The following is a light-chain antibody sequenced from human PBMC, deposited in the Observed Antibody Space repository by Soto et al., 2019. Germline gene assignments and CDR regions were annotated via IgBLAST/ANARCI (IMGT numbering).Light chain of an antibody. V-gene: IGKV3-20*01. CDR2: GAS. Sequence: IVMTQSPATLSVSPGERATLSCRASQSISTKLAWYQQKPGQAPRLLIYGASSRATGIPDRFSGSGSGTDFTLTISRLEPEDFAVYYCQQYGSSPLTFGGGTKVDIK. J-gene: IGKJ4*01. CDR3: QQYGSSPLT. CDR1: QSISTK.